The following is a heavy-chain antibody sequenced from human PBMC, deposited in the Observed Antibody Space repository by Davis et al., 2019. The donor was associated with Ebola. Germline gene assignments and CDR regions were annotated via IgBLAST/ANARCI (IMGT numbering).Heavy chain of an antibody. V-gene: IGHV3-11*01. CDR1: GFTFSDYY. Sequence: GESLKISCAASGFTFSDYYMSWIRQAPGKGLEWVSYISSSGSTIYYADSVKGRFTISRDNAKNSLYLQMNSLRAEDTAVYYCARPSVRDGYNAFDYWGQGTLVTVSS. J-gene: IGHJ4*02. D-gene: IGHD5-24*01. CDR2: ISSSGSTI. CDR3: ARPSVRDGYNAFDY.